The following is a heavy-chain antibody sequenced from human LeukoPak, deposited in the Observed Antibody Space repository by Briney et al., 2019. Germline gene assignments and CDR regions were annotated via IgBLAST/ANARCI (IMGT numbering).Heavy chain of an antibody. CDR3: ARDGSNWDFDY. V-gene: IGHV3-64*01. Sequence: GGSLRLSCEASGITFSRAWMTWVRQAPGKGLEYLSGISANGGSTYYANSVKGRFTISRDNSKNTLYLQMGSLRPEDMAVYYCARDGSNWDFDYWGQGTLVTVSS. D-gene: IGHD6-13*01. CDR1: GITFSRAW. CDR2: ISANGGST. J-gene: IGHJ4*02.